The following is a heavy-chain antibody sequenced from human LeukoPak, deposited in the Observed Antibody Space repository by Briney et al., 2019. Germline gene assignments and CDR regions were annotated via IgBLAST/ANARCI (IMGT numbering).Heavy chain of an antibody. V-gene: IGHV3-21*01. Sequence: GGSLRLSRAASGFTFSSYNMNWVRQAPGKGLEWVSFISSSSSYIYYADSMKGRFTISRDNAKNSLYLQMNSLRAEDTAVYYCARGNDYYDSSGYYYWGQGTLVTVSS. CDR2: ISSSSSYI. CDR3: ARGNDYYDSSGYYY. J-gene: IGHJ4*02. D-gene: IGHD3-22*01. CDR1: GFTFSSYN.